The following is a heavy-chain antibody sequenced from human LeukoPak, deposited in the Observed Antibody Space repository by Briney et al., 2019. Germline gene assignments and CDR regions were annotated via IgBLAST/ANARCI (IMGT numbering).Heavy chain of an antibody. D-gene: IGHD3-10*01. Sequence: GGSLRLSCAASGFTFKLYWMHWVRQVPGKRPVWVSRINDDGSDTIYADSVRGRFTISRDNAKNSLYLQMNSLRAEDTAVYYCARDHRGGVDYWGQGTLVTVSS. J-gene: IGHJ4*02. CDR2: INDDGSDT. CDR1: GFTFKLYW. V-gene: IGHV3-74*01. CDR3: ARDHRGGVDY.